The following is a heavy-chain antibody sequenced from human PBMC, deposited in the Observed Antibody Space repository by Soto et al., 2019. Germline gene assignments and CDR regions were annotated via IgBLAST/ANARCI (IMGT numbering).Heavy chain of an antibody. D-gene: IGHD4-17*01. CDR1: GFTFGDYA. V-gene: IGHV3-49*03. CDR3: TRDDLRWRFPWFDP. J-gene: IGHJ5*02. Sequence: GGSLRLSCTASGFTFGDYAMSWFRQAPGKGLEWVGFIRSKAYGGTTEYAASVKGRFTISRDDSKSIAYLQMNSLKTEDTAVYYCTRDDLRWRFPWFDPWGQGTLVTVSS. CDR2: IRSKAYGGTT.